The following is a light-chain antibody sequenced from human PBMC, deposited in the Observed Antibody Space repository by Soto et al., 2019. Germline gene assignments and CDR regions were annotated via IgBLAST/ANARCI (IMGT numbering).Light chain of an antibody. CDR1: QSISSW. Sequence: DIQMTQSPSSLSASVGDRVTITCRASQSISSWLAWYQQKPGKAPKLLIYDASSLESGVPSRFSGSGSGTEFTLTISSRQPDDFATYYCQQYNSYWTFGQGTKV. J-gene: IGKJ1*01. V-gene: IGKV1-5*01. CDR3: QQYNSYWT. CDR2: DAS.